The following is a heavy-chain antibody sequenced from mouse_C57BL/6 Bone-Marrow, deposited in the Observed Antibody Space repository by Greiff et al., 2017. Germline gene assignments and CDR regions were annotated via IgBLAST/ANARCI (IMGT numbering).Heavy chain of an antibody. V-gene: IGHV2-9-1*01. CDR2: IWTGGGT. CDR1: GFSLTSYA. Sequence: QVQLKESGPGLVAPSQSLSITCTVSGFSLTSYAISWVRQPPGKGLEWLGVIWTGGGTNYNSALKSRLSISKDNSKRQDFVKMNSLQTDDTARYYWARNAGTGGNYFDYWGQGTTLTVSS. D-gene: IGHD3-3*01. CDR3: ARNAGTGGNYFDY. J-gene: IGHJ2*01.